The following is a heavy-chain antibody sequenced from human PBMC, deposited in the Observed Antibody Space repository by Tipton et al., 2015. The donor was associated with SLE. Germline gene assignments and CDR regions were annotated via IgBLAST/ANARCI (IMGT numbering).Heavy chain of an antibody. J-gene: IGHJ5*02. V-gene: IGHV4-34*01. CDR2: INHSGST. D-gene: IGHD3-3*01. CDR1: GGALSGYY. Sequence: GLVKPSETLSLTCGVYGGALSGYYWSWIRQPPGKGLEWIGEINHSGSTNYNPSLKSRVTISVDTSKNQFSLKLSSVTAADTAVYYCARGDFWSANWFDPWGQGTLVTVSS. CDR3: ARGDFWSANWFDP.